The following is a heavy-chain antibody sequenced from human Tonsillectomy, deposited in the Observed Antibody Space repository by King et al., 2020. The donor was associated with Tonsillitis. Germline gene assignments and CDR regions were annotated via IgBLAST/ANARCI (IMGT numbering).Heavy chain of an antibody. D-gene: IGHD6-13*01. CDR2: ISAYNGNT. Sequence: QLVQSGAEVKKPGASVKVSCKASGYTFTSYGISWVRQAPGQGLEWMGWISAYNGNTNYAQKLQGRVTMTTDTSTSTAYMELRSLRSDDTAVYYCAREDLVRITGSRSFPGIAAAGTEGYYYYGMDVWGQGTTVTVSS. J-gene: IGHJ6*02. V-gene: IGHV1-18*04. CDR3: AREDLVRITGSRSFPGIAAAGTEGYYYYGMDV. CDR1: GYTFTSYG.